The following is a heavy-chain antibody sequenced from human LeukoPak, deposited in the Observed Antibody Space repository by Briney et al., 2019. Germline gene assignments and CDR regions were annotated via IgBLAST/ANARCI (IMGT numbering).Heavy chain of an antibody. Sequence: GGALRLSCVASGFAFNADWMSWVRPAPGKGLAWVANINRNGSEKYYVDSVLGRFTISRDKPQKSLYLSTKDQPDRGTAVYFWSRDLGGGPPGYWGEGALVSVSS. V-gene: IGHV3-7*01. CDR1: GFAFNADW. J-gene: IGHJ4*02. CDR3: SRDLGGGPPGY. D-gene: IGHD4-23*01. CDR2: INRNGSEK.